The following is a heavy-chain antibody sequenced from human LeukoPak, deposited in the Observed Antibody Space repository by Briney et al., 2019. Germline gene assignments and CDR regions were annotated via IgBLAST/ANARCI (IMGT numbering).Heavy chain of an antibody. V-gene: IGHV4-4*02. CDR3: ATLTTVVTAYYFDY. D-gene: IGHD4-23*01. CDR2: IYHSGST. Sequence: SETLSLTCAVSGGSISSSNWWSWVRQPPGKGLEWIGEIYHSGSTNYNPSIKSRVTISVDTSKSQFSLKLTSVTAADTAVYYCATLTTVVTAYYFDYWGQGTLVTVSS. CDR1: GGSISSSNW. J-gene: IGHJ4*02.